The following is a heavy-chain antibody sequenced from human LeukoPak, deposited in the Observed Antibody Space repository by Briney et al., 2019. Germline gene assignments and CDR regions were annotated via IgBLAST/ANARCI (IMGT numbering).Heavy chain of an antibody. V-gene: IGHV4-61*02. J-gene: IGHJ4*02. Sequence: PSQTLSLTCTVSGRSISSGSYYWSWIRQPAGKVLEWLGSIYTSGSINYNPSLKSRVTISVDTSKNQSSLKLSSVTAADTAVYYCARGPTTYYYDSSGYYYDYWGQGTLVTVSS. CDR2: IYTSGSI. CDR3: ARGPTTYYYDSSGYYYDY. D-gene: IGHD3-22*01. CDR1: GRSISSGSYY.